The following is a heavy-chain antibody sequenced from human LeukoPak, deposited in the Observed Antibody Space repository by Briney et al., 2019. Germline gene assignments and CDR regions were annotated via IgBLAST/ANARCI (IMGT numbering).Heavy chain of an antibody. Sequence: PSETLSLTCTVSDDYISSGYYYWSWIRQPAGKGLEWIGRIYTSGTTNYNPSLKSRVTISVATSKNQFSLKLSSVSAADPAVYYCVLGRVVVGATMAFDIWGQGTMVTVSS. CDR3: VLGRVVVGATMAFDI. CDR1: DDYISSGYYY. D-gene: IGHD2-15*01. V-gene: IGHV4-61*02. J-gene: IGHJ3*02. CDR2: IYTSGTT.